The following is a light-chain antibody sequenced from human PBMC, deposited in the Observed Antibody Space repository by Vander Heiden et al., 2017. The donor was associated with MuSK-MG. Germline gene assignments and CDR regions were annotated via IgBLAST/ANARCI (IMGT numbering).Light chain of an antibody. Sequence: DIVLTQSPATLSLSAGDRATLTCRASQTVSNYLAWYQQRPAQPPSLLIYDVSTRAAGIPARFRGSGSGTDFTLTITSLEPEDFAVYFCQQRSSGPQTFAHGTKVEV. CDR2: DVS. J-gene: IGKJ1*01. CDR1: QTVSNY. V-gene: IGKV3-11*01. CDR3: QQRSSGPQT.